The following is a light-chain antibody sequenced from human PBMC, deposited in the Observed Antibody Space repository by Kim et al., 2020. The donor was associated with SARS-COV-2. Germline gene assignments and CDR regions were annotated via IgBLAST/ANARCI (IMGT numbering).Light chain of an antibody. V-gene: IGLV1-47*02. J-gene: IGLJ3*02. CDR3: AAWDDSVSAWV. Sequence: GQRVIISSSGSSSNTASTFVSWHQHPTATAPNLLLASNSQRPSGVPERSGGSKSASASSRAISVLPYEDEDDYYGAAWDDSVSAWVLGGGTKLTVL. CDR2: SNS. CDR1: SSNTASTF.